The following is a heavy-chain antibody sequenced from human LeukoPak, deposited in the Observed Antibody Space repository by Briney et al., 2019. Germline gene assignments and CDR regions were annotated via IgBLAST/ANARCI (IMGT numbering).Heavy chain of an antibody. CDR3: ARSPTSFSALGEWFGYYYMDV. Sequence: ASVKVSCKASGYTFTSYGISWVRQAPGQGLEWMGWTSAYNGNTNYAQKLQGRVTMTTDTSTSTAYMELRSLRSDDTAVYYCARSPTSFSALGEWFGYYYMDVWGKGTTVTVSS. D-gene: IGHD3-10*01. V-gene: IGHV1-18*01. J-gene: IGHJ6*03. CDR1: GYTFTSYG. CDR2: TSAYNGNT.